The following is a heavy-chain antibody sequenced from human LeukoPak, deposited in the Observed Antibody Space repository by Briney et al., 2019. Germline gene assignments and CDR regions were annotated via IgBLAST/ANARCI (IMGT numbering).Heavy chain of an antibody. CDR1: GFTFSVTW. CDR2: FKSKVAGGTT. D-gene: IGHD1-26*01. Sequence: PGESLRLSCAASGFTFSVTWMSWVRQAPGRGLEWVGRFKSKVAGGTTDYAAPVAGRFTISRDDSKNMLYLQMNSLKTEDTGVYYCTRGAPQADVFDIWGQGTMVTVYS. CDR3: TRGAPQADVFDI. V-gene: IGHV3-15*01. J-gene: IGHJ3*02.